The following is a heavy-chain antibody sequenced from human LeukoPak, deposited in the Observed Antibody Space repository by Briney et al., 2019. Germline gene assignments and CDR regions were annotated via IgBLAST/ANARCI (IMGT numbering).Heavy chain of an antibody. J-gene: IGHJ4*02. D-gene: IGHD2-2*01. CDR2: ISGSSDIT. CDR3: ARGGGSTSCYDY. Sequence: GGSLRLSCAASGFTFSSYAMSWVRQAPGKGLEWVSVISGSSDITYYADSVKGRFTISRDNSKNTLYLQMNSLRAEDTAVYYCARGGGSTSCYDYWGQGTLVTVSS. CDR1: GFTFSSYA. V-gene: IGHV3-23*01.